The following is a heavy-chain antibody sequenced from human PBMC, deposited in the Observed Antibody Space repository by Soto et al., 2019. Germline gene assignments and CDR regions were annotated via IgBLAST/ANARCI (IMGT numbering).Heavy chain of an antibody. CDR3: ARQRTTVVTQAYFDH. D-gene: IGHD2-21*02. CDR1: GESISSSSYY. J-gene: IGHJ4*02. CDR2: IYYSGRT. V-gene: IGHV4-39*01. Sequence: SETLSLTCIVCGESISSSSYYWGWIRQPPGKGLEWIGSIYYSGRTYYNPSFKSRVTISIDTSKNQFSLKLSSVTATDTAVYYCARQRTTVVTQAYFDHWGQGALVTVSS.